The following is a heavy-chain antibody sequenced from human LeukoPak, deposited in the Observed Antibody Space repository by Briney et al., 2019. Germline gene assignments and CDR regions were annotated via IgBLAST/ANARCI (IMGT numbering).Heavy chain of an antibody. J-gene: IGHJ5*02. Sequence: GGSLRLSCATSGFTFSNAWMNWVRQAPGKGLEWVGRIRSNSDGGTIDYAAPVKGRFTLSRDDSKTTLYLQMSSLQTEDTAVYYCATDFYDSTWGQGTLVTVSS. V-gene: IGHV3-15*07. CDR3: ATDFYDST. CDR2: IRSNSDGGTI. CDR1: GFTFSNAW. D-gene: IGHD3-22*01.